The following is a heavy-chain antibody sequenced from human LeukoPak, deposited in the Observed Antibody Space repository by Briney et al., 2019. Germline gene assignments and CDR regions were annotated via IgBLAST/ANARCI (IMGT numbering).Heavy chain of an antibody. J-gene: IGHJ4*02. CDR1: GYTFTNNG. CDR3: ARDEGSGSYRFDY. D-gene: IGHD3-10*01. V-gene: IGHV1-18*04. Sequence: ASVKVSCKASGYTFTNNGISWVRQAPGQGLEWMGWISAYNDKTNYAQKLQDRVTMTTDTSTRTAYMELRSLRSDDTAVYYCARDEGSGSYRFDYWGQGTLVTVSA. CDR2: ISAYNDKT.